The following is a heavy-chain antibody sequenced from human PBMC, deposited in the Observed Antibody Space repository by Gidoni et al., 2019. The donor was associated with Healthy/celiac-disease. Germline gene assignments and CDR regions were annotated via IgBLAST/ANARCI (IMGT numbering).Heavy chain of an antibody. CDR3: ASADCSSSSCRSPRNWFDP. CDR2: FYYSGST. V-gene: IGHV4-39*01. CDR1: GGPLSSSRYY. D-gene: IGHD2-2*01. Sequence: QPQLQASGPGLVNSSATLSLPCPVPGGPLSSSRYYWGWLRQPPRKGLEWSGSFYYSGSTYYNPSLKRRVTISVDTSKNQFSLKLSSVTAADTAVYYCASADCSSSSCRSPRNWFDPWGQGTLVTGSS. J-gene: IGHJ5*02.